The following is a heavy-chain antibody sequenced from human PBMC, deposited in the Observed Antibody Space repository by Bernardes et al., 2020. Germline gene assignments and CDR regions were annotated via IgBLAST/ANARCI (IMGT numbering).Heavy chain of an antibody. CDR2: IYWDDDK. V-gene: IGHV2-5*02. CDR3: AHIRTTVTQFDY. D-gene: IGHD4-17*01. CDR1: GFPLSTSGVG. Sequence: SGPTLVKLTQPFTLICTFSGFPLSTSGVGVGWIRQPTGTALEWLVLIYWDDDKRYSPSLKRRLTITKDTSNNQVVLTMTNMDPVDTATYYCAHIRTTVTQFDYWGQGTLVTVSS. J-gene: IGHJ4*02.